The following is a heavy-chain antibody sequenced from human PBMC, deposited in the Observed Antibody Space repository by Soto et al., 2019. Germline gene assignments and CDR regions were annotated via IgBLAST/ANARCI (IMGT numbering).Heavy chain of an antibody. V-gene: IGHV3-30*19. Sequence: QVQLVESGGGVVQPGTSLRVSCVGSGFTFRSYVMHWVRQAPGKGLEWGALTSYDGSDKYYDDSVRGRFTISRDNSRNTVDLQRDSLRLEDTAFYYCARWRTTGGFDVWGQGTLVSVSS. J-gene: IGHJ4*02. CDR2: TSYDGSDK. CDR3: ARWRTTGGFDV. CDR1: GFTFRSYV. D-gene: IGHD3-16*01.